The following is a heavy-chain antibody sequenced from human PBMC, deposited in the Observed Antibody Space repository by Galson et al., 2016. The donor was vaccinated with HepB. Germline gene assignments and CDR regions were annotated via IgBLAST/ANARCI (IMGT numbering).Heavy chain of an antibody. CDR2: ISGSGGST. Sequence: SLRLSCAASGFTFSNYAMSWVRQAPGKGLEWVSSISGSGGSTYYADSVKGRFTISRDNSKNTLYLQMNSLGAEDTALYYCAKDPTIVGLTAEGYWGQGTLVTVSS. V-gene: IGHV3-23*01. J-gene: IGHJ4*02. D-gene: IGHD1-26*01. CDR1: GFTFSNYA. CDR3: AKDPTIVGLTAEGY.